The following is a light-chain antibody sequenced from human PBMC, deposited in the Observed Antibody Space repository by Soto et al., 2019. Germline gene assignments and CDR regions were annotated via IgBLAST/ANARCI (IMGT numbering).Light chain of an antibody. Sequence: QSALTQPASVSGSPGQSITISCTGTSSDVGRYNIVSWYQQHPGKAPKLMIYEGSKRPSGVSDRFSGSKSGNTASLTISGLQAEDEADYYCCSYAGSSTCVFGTGTKLTVL. CDR2: EGS. J-gene: IGLJ1*01. V-gene: IGLV2-23*01. CDR3: CSYAGSSTCV. CDR1: SSDVGRYNI.